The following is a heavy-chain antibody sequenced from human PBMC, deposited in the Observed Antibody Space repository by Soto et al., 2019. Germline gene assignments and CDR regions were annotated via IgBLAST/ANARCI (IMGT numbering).Heavy chain of an antibody. J-gene: IGHJ4*02. CDR3: AKSWSSFEYYLDY. D-gene: IGHD3-10*01. CDR1: GFTFSSYG. CDR2: IWYDGSNK. V-gene: IGHV3-33*06. Sequence: PGGSLRLSCAASGFTFSSYGMHWVRQAPGKGLEWVAVIWYDGSNKYYADSVKGRFTISRDNSKNTLYLQMNSLRAEDTAVYYCAKSWSSFEYYLDYWGQGTLVTVSS.